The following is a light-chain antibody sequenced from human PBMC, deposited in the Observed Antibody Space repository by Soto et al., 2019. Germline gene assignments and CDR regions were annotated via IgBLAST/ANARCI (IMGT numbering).Light chain of an antibody. Sequence: DIQMTQSPSSLSGSAGDSVTITGRASQPIDRYLNWYQHTKGKAPKLLTNAASSLQSGVPSRFSGSGSATDFTLTISGLQPEDVATYYCQQTYSNPQPFGQGTRLEIK. CDR1: QPIDRY. V-gene: IGKV1-39*01. CDR3: QQTYSNPQP. J-gene: IGKJ5*01. CDR2: AAS.